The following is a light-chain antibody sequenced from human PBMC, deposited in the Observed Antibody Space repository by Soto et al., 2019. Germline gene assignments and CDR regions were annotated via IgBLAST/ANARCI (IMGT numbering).Light chain of an antibody. CDR3: QEYNSQSRYT. CDR1: QSISGG. Sequence: DIQMTQSPSTLSASVGDRVTITCRASQSISGGLAWYQQKPGKAPRLLIYKASNLQSGVPSRFSGSGSGTEFTLTINNLQPDDYATYYCQEYNSQSRYTCGQGPRL. V-gene: IGKV1-5*03. CDR2: KAS. J-gene: IGKJ2*01.